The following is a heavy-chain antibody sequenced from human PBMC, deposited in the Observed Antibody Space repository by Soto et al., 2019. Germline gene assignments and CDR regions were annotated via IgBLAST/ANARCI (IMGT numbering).Heavy chain of an antibody. CDR3: AADMFGAGSVGDNNGMDV. Sequence: PGGSLRLSCAASGFIFSNYWMHWVRQVPGKGLMWVSRVDMDGSGAKYADSVKGRFTISRDNAKSAVYLRMNSLRVGDTGLYYCAADMFGAGSVGDNNGMDVWGQGTTVTVSS. J-gene: IGHJ6*02. CDR2: VDMDGSGA. D-gene: IGHD3-10*01. CDR1: GFIFSNYW. V-gene: IGHV3-74*03.